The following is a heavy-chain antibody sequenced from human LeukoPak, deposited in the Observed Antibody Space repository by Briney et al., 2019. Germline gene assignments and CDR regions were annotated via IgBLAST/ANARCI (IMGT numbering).Heavy chain of an antibody. CDR3: AGLEDRYSYGSEPFDP. CDR1: GGSFSGYY. J-gene: IGHJ5*02. D-gene: IGHD5-18*01. Sequence: TETLSLTCAVYGGSFSGYYWSWIRQPPGKGLEWIGEINHRGSTNFNPSLKSRVTISVDTSKNQFSLKLSSVTAADTAVYYCAGLEDRYSYGSEPFDPWGQGTLVTVSS. V-gene: IGHV4-34*01. CDR2: INHRGST.